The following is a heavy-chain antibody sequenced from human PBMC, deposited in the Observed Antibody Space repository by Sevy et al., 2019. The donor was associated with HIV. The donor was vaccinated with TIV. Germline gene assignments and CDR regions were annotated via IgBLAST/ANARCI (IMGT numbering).Heavy chain of an antibody. J-gene: IGHJ5*02. CDR3: ARALYSSSWYNWFDP. V-gene: IGHV4-59*01. CDR1: GGSISSYY. D-gene: IGHD6-13*01. Sequence: SETLSLTCTVSGGSISSYYWSWIRQPPGKGLEWIGYIYYSGSTNYNPALNSRVTISVDTSKNQFSLKLSSVTAADTAVYYCARALYSSSWYNWFDPWGQGTLVTVSS. CDR2: IYYSGST.